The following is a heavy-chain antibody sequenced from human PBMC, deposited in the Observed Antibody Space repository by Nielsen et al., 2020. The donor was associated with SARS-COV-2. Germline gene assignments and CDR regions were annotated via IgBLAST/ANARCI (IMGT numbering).Heavy chain of an antibody. CDR2: ISYDGSNK. D-gene: IGHD2-15*01. Sequence: GGSLRLSCAASGFTFSSYGMHWVRQAPGKGLEWVAVISYDGSNKYYADSVKGRFTISRDNSKNTLYLQMNSLRAEDTAVYYCARDRFYCSGGSCYLLGYYYYGMDVWGQGTTVTVSS. J-gene: IGHJ6*02. CDR3: ARDRFYCSGGSCYLLGYYYYGMDV. CDR1: GFTFSSYG. V-gene: IGHV3-30*03.